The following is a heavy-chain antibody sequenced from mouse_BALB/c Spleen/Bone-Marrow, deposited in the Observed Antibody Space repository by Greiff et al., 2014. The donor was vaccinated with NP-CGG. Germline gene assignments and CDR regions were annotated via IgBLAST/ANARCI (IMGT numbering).Heavy chain of an antibody. Sequence: EVQLQQSGPEPVKPGASVKMSCKASGYTFTSYVMHWVKQKPGQGLEWIGYIHPYNDGTKYNERFKGKATLTSDKSSSTAYMELSILTSEDSAVYYCARTILGYYFDYWGQGTTLTVAS. D-gene: IGHD2-10*02. CDR2: IHPYNDGT. V-gene: IGHV1-14*01. CDR1: GYTFTSYV. CDR3: ARTILGYYFDY. J-gene: IGHJ2*01.